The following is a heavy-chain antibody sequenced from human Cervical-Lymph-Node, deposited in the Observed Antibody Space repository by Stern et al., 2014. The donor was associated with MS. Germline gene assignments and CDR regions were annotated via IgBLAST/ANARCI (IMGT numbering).Heavy chain of an antibody. D-gene: IGHD1-26*01. Sequence: VQLVESGGGLVQPGGSLRLSCAASGFTFSSYVMSWVRQAPGKGLEWVSSIGGSGYTTYYADSVKGRFTISRDNSKNTLYLQMSSLRAEDTAIYYCAKREGSYHDSWGQGTLVTVSS. CDR2: IGGSGYTT. CDR1: GFTFSSYV. CDR3: AKREGSYHDS. V-gene: IGHV3-23*04. J-gene: IGHJ4*02.